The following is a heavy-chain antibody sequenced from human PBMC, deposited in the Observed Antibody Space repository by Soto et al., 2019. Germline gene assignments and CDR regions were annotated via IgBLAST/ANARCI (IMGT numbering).Heavy chain of an antibody. CDR3: ARFSPPRGYYAY. CDR2: IIPMFGTS. Sequence: QVQLVQSGAEVKKPGASVKVSCKASGYTFSTFGISWVRQAPGQGLEWMGGIIPMFGTSHYAQKLQGRVTITADESTRTVYMELSSLRSEDTAVYYCARFSPPRGYYAYWGQGTLVTVSS. J-gene: IGHJ4*02. V-gene: IGHV1-69*13. D-gene: IGHD3-22*01. CDR1: GYTFSTFG.